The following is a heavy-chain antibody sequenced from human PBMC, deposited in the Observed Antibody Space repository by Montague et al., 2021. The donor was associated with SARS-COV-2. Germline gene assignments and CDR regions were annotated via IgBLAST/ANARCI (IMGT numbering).Heavy chain of an antibody. J-gene: IGHJ6*02. CDR2: YNCSRSS. D-gene: IGHD3-9*01. Sequence: SETLSLTCTVSGGSISSSFYYWVWIRQRPGKELEWIGCYNCSRSSYYNLTLKSRVTIAVDTSKNQFSLKLSAVTAADTAEYYCARAFTDWLRYYGMDVWGQGTMVTVSS. CDR3: ARAFTDWLRYYGMDV. CDR1: GGSISSSFYY. V-gene: IGHV4-39*01.